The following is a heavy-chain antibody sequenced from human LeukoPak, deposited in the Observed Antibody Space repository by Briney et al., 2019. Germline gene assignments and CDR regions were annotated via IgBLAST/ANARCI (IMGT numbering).Heavy chain of an antibody. CDR2: IYYTGST. Sequence: SETLSLTCTVSGGSISGYHWSWLRQPPGKGLEWIGYIYYTGSTDYNPSLKNRVTISVDTSKNQFSLKLSSVTAADTAVYYCARQMDRVSSFDYWGQGTLVTVSS. D-gene: IGHD2-8*01. CDR1: GGSISGYH. CDR3: ARQMDRVSSFDY. V-gene: IGHV4-59*08. J-gene: IGHJ4*02.